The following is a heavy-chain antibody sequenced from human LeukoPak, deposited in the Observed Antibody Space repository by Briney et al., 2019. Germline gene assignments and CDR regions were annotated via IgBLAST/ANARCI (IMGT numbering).Heavy chain of an antibody. CDR1: AASISSSSHH. CDR2: VYYGRTT. Sequence: SETLSLTCTVSAASISSSSHHWGWIRQSPGKGLEWIGSVYYGRTTYYSPSLDSRVIISLDTSANQFSLQLNSVTAADTAVYYCVRHDGRGGATMGAFDSWGQGSLVTVSS. J-gene: IGHJ5*01. V-gene: IGHV4-39*01. D-gene: IGHD4/OR15-4a*01. CDR3: VRHDGRGGATMGAFDS.